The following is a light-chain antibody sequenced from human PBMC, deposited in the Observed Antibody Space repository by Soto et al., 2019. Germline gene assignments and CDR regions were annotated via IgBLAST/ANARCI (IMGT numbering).Light chain of an antibody. Sequence: DIQMTQSPSSLSSCVEDRFIITCRASQSISNHLNWYQQKPGKAPKLLILAASSLQSGVPSRFSGSRSGPDFTLTISSLQPEDFATYYCQQSYSSPPTFGQGTKVDIK. J-gene: IGKJ1*01. V-gene: IGKV1-39*01. CDR1: QSISNH. CDR2: AAS. CDR3: QQSYSSPPT.